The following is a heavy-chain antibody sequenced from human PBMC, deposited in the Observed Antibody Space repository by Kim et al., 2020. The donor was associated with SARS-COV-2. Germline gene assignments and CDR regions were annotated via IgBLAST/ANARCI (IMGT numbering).Heavy chain of an antibody. V-gene: IGHV4-4*07. D-gene: IGHD3-16*01. CDR3: ARDLSPRGGTNWFDP. J-gene: IGHJ5*02. Sequence: PSLTSRVTMSVDTAKNQFSLRLSSVTAADTAVYYCARDLSPRGGTNWFDPWGQGTLVTVSS.